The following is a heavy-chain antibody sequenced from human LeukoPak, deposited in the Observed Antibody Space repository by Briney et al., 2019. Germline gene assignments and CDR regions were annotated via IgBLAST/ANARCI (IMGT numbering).Heavy chain of an antibody. CDR1: GFTFSSYA. CDR3: AKRSPYYYDSSHIDY. D-gene: IGHD3-22*01. J-gene: IGHJ4*02. V-gene: IGHV3-23*01. CDR2: ISGSGGST. Sequence: QTGGSLRRSCAASGFTFSSYAMSWVRQAPGKGLEWVSAISGSGGSTYYADSVKGRFTISRDNSKNTLYLQMNSLRAEDTAVYYCAKRSPYYYDSSHIDYWGQGTLVTVSS.